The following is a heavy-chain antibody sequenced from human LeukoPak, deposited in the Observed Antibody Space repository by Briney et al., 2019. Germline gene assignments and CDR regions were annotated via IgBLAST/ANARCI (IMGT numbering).Heavy chain of an antibody. D-gene: IGHD3-9*01. CDR2: ISSSGSTI. CDR1: GFTFSSYE. Sequence: GGSLRLSCAASGFTFSSYEMNWVRQAPGKGLEWVSYISSSGSTIYYADSVTGRFTISRDNAKNSLYLQMNSLRAEDTAVYYCARLSGGFDWRRWGQGTLVTVSS. J-gene: IGHJ4*02. V-gene: IGHV3-48*03. CDR3: ARLSGGFDWRR.